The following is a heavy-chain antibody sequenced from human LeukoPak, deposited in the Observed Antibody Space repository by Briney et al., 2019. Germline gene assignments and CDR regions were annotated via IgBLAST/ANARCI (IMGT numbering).Heavy chain of an antibody. J-gene: IGHJ4*02. V-gene: IGHV3-23*01. CDR2: ISGSGGST. CDR3: ARDLSEKYCIDY. CDR1: GFTFSSYA. Sequence: GSLRLSCAASGFTFSSYAMSWVRQAPGKGLEWVSAISGSGGSTYYADSVKGRFTISRDNSKNTLYLQMNSLRAEDTAVYYCARDLSEKYCIDYWGQGTLVTVSS. D-gene: IGHD2-8*02.